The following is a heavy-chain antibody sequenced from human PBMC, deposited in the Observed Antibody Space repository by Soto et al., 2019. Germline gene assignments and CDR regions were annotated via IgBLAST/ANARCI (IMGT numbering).Heavy chain of an antibody. CDR3: ANVHRTTEYEAFDI. CDR1: GYTLTELS. J-gene: IGHJ3*02. Sequence: ASVKVSCKVSGYTLTELSLHWVRQAPGKGLEWMGGFDPEDGETIYAQKFQGRVTMTEDTSTNTTYMELSSLRSEDPAVYYCANVHRTTEYEAFDIRGQGIIVTVSS. D-gene: IGHD1-1*01. V-gene: IGHV1-24*01. CDR2: FDPEDGET.